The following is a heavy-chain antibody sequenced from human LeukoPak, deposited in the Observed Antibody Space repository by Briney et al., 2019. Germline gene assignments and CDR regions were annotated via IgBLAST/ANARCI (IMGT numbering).Heavy chain of an antibody. CDR1: GFPFSDCY. Sequence: GGSLRLSCAASGFPFSDCYMNWIRQAPGKGLEWVSYISSSSSFISYADSVKGRFTISRDNAKNSLYLQMNSLRPEDTAVYYCARARDAHNWLEDCWGQGTLVTVSS. CDR3: ARARDAHNWLEDC. CDR2: ISSSSSFI. V-gene: IGHV3-11*01. D-gene: IGHD5-24*01. J-gene: IGHJ4*02.